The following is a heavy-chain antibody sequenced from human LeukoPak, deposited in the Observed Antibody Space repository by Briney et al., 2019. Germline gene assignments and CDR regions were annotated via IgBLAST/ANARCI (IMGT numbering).Heavy chain of an antibody. V-gene: IGHV5-51*01. Sequence: GESLKISCKGSGYSFTSYWIGWVRQMPGKGLEWMGIIYPGDSDTRYSPSFQGQVTISADKSISTAYLQWSSLKASDTAMYYCARRVSDSSSTSCYNWFDPWGQGTLVTVSS. D-gene: IGHD2-2*01. CDR2: IYPGDSDT. CDR1: GYSFTSYW. J-gene: IGHJ5*02. CDR3: ARRVSDSSSTSCYNWFDP.